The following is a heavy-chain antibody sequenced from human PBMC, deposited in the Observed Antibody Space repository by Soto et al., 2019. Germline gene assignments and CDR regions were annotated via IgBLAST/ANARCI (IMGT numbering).Heavy chain of an antibody. V-gene: IGHV1-69*13. CDR2: IIPIFGTA. D-gene: IGHD3-3*01. J-gene: IGHJ6*02. Sequence: GASVKVSCKASGGTFSSYAISWVRQAPGQGLEWMGGIIPIFGTANYAQKFQGRVTITADESTSTAYMELSSLRSEDTAVYYCARRITSDFWSGYYRYYYYYGMDVWSQGTTVTVSS. CDR1: GGTFSSYA. CDR3: ARRITSDFWSGYYRYYYYYGMDV.